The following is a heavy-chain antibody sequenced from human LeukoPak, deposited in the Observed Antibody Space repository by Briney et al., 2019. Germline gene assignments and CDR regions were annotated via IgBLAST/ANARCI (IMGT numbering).Heavy chain of an antibody. D-gene: IGHD4-17*01. J-gene: IGHJ4*02. CDR2: ISGSGSIT. CDR1: GFTFSSYA. CDR3: ARAGNYYGDYDF. V-gene: IGHV3-23*01. Sequence: GGSLRLSCAASGFTFSSYAMSWVRQAPGKGLEWVSTISGSGSITYYADSVKGRFTISRDNSRNTLYLQMNSLRADDTAVYCCARAGNYYGDYDFWGQGTLVTVSS.